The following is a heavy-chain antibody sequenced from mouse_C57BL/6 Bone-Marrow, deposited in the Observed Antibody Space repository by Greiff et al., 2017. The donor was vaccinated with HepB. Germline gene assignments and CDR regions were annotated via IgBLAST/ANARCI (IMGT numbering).Heavy chain of an antibody. CDR3: TTLYEYDVAYYAMDY. CDR2: IDPENGDT. Sequence: VQLQQSGAELVRPGASVKLSCTASGFNIKDAYMLWVKQRPEQGLEWIGWIDPENGDTEYASKFQGKATITADTSSNTAYLQLSSLTSEDTAVYYCTTLYEYDVAYYAMDYRGQGTSVPDSS. J-gene: IGHJ4*01. D-gene: IGHD2-4*01. V-gene: IGHV14-4*01. CDR1: GFNIKDAY.